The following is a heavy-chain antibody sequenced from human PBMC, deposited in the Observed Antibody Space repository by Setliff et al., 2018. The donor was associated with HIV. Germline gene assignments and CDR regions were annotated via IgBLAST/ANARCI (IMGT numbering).Heavy chain of an antibody. J-gene: IGHJ4*02. D-gene: IGHD3-22*01. CDR1: NASISSHY. CDR2: IYTSGST. V-gene: IGHV4-4*08. CDR3: ARRGGISTTVEGPPPFDF. Sequence: LSLTCTVSNASISSHYWSWIRQPPGKGLEWIGRIYTSGSTNYNPSLKSRVTISVDTSKNQFSLNLRSVTAADTAVYYCARRGGISTTVEGPPPFDFWGPGTLVTVSS.